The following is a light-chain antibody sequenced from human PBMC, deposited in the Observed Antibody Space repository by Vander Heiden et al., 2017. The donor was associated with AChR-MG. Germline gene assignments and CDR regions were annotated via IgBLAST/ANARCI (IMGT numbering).Light chain of an antibody. J-gene: IGKJ1*01. V-gene: IGKV3-20*01. CDR2: GAS. CDR1: QGVNTNY. CDR3: QQYADSPRT. Sequence: LAQPPLTRCLSPWETATFSFRASQGVNTNYLTWYQQKPGQAPRLLIYGASNRATGIPDRFSGSGSGTDFTLTISRLEPEDTAVYHCQQYADSPRTFGQGSKVEIK.